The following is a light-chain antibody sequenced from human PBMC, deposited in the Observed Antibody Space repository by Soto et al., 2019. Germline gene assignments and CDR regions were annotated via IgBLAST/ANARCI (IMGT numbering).Light chain of an antibody. CDR3: CSHAGDNSYV. Sequence: QSVLTQPPSASGSPGQSVTISCTGTSSDVGGYNYVSWYQQHPGKAPKLRIYEVTKRPSGVPDRFSGSKSGNTASLPVFGLQAEDEAVYFCCSHAGDNSYVFXTGTNVTVL. CDR2: EVT. CDR1: SSDVGGYNY. J-gene: IGLJ1*01. V-gene: IGLV2-8*01.